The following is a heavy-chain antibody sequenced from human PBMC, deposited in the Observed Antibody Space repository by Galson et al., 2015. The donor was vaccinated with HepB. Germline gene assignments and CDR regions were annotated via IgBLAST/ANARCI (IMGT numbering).Heavy chain of an antibody. CDR3: ARVIGGYSYGSSYFDY. CDR2: ISYDGSNK. CDR1: GFTFSSYA. J-gene: IGHJ4*02. D-gene: IGHD5-18*01. Sequence: SLRLSCAASGFTFSSYAMHWVRQAPGKGLEWVAVISYDGSNKYYADSVKGRFTISRDNSKNTLYLQMNSLRAEDTAVYYCARVIGGYSYGSSYFDYWGQGTLVTVSS. V-gene: IGHV3-30-3*01.